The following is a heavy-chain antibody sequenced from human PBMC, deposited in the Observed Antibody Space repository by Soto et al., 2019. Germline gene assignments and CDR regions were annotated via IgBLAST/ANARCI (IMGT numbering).Heavy chain of an antibody. V-gene: IGHV4-59*08. D-gene: IGHD3-10*01. CDR1: GGLMTNYY. J-gene: IGHJ6*02. CDR3: ARQGFGPLHGLVDV. CDR2: MNYDGYT. Sequence: QVQLQESGPGLVKPSDTLSLTCAISGGLMTNYYCSWFRQSPGQGLEWLGYMNYDGYTSYNPSLSSRVTISLDTSKKYFSLNLNSVTAADTALYYCARQGFGPLHGLVDVWGQGTTVTVSS.